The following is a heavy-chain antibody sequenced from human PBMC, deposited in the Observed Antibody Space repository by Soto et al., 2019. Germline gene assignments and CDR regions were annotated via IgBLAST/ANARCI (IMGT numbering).Heavy chain of an antibody. D-gene: IGHD3-22*01. CDR2: IYSGGST. Sequence: GGSLRLSCAASGFTVSSNYMSWVRQAPGKGLEWVSDIYSGGSTYYADAVKGRFTISRHNSKNTLYLQMNSLRAEDTAVYYCARDGGDYYDSRGYYGAFDIWGQGTMVTVSS. J-gene: IGHJ3*02. V-gene: IGHV3-66*01. CDR3: ARDGGDYYDSRGYYGAFDI. CDR1: GFTVSSNY.